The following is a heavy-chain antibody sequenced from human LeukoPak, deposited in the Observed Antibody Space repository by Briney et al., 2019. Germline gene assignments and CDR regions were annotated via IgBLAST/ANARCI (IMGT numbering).Heavy chain of an antibody. J-gene: IGHJ2*01. D-gene: IGHD3-22*01. CDR1: GGSFSGYY. Sequence: SETLSLTCGVYGGSFSGYYWSWIRQSPGKGLEWIGKINHSGGTNYNPSLKNRLTISVDTSRNQFSLKLTSVTAADTAVYYCARECHYYDSSGYYVPGYFDLWGRGTLVTVSS. V-gene: IGHV4-34*01. CDR3: ARECHYYDSSGYYVPGYFDL. CDR2: INHSGGT.